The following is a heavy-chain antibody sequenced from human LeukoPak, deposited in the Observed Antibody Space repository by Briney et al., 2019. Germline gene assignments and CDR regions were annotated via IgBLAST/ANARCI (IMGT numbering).Heavy chain of an antibody. Sequence: GGSLRLSCAASGFTFSSYWMNWVRQAPGKGLEWVSGISGSGASTYYADSVKGRFTISRDNSENTLYLQMNSLRAEDTAVYYCAKDGIYYYDSRGYAFDIWGQGTMVTVSS. CDR3: AKDGIYYYDSRGYAFDI. CDR1: GFTFSSYW. V-gene: IGHV3-23*01. D-gene: IGHD3-22*01. J-gene: IGHJ3*02. CDR2: ISGSGAST.